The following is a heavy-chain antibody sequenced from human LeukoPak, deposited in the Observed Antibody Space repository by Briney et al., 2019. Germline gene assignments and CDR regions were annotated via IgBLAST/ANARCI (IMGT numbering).Heavy chain of an antibody. CDR2: IYYSEST. CDR1: GDSISNYY. V-gene: IGHV4-59*01. D-gene: IGHD3-22*01. Sequence: SESLSLTCTVSGDSISNYYWSWIRQPPGKGLEWIGYIYYSESTNYNPSLKSRVTISTDTSKSQFSLNLRSVTAEDTGIYYCARGRCRNSGCRPYFDYWGQGTQVTVSS. CDR3: ARGRCRNSGCRPYFDY. J-gene: IGHJ4*02.